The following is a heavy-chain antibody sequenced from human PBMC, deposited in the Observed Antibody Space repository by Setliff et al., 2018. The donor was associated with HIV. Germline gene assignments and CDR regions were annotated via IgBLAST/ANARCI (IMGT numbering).Heavy chain of an antibody. V-gene: IGHV4-30-4*08. Sequence: SETLSLTCTVSGGSISSGDYYWSWIRQPPGKGLEWIGNIYYSGSTYYNPSLKSRVTISVDTSKNQFSLKLSSVTAADTAVYYCARTKADGYNGVFDSWGQGTLVTVSS. CDR1: GGSISSGDYY. J-gene: IGHJ4*02. D-gene: IGHD5-12*01. CDR2: IYYSGST. CDR3: ARTKADGYNGVFDS.